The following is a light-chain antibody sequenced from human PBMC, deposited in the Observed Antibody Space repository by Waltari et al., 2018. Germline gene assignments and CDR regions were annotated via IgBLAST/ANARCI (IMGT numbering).Light chain of an antibody. CDR3: SSYTTSSAPGV. CDR2: EVS. J-gene: IGLJ1*01. V-gene: IGLV2-14*01. CDR1: DRSVGAYDF. Sequence: QSALTQPASVSGSPGPSITISFSGTDRSVGAYDFFPWYQQHPGKAPHLIIYEVSNRPSGISNRFSASKSGNTASLTISGLQAEDEADYYCSSYTTSSAPGVFGTGTRVTVL.